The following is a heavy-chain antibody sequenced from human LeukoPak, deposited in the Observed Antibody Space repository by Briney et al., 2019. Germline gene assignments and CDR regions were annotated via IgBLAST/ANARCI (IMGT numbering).Heavy chain of an antibody. D-gene: IGHD6-19*01. CDR2: IYYSGST. CDR3: ATIYSRAWMYYFDY. V-gene: IGHV4-39*01. CDR1: GGSISGSSYY. Sequence: SETLSLTCTVSGGSISGSSYYWGWIRQPPGKELEWIGSIYYSGSTYYNPSLKSRVTLSVDPSKNQFSLKLSSVTAADTAVYYCATIYSRAWMYYFDYWGQGTLVTVSS. J-gene: IGHJ4*02.